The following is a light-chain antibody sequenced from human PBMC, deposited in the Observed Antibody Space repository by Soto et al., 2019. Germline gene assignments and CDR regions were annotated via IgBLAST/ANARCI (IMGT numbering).Light chain of an antibody. Sequence: QSVLTQPASVSGSPGQSITISCTGTSSDVGTYNYVSWYQHHPGKAPKLMIYEVSNRPSGVSNRFSGPKSGNTASLTISGLQAEDEAHYYCISYTGDSSPYVFGTGTKVTVL. CDR1: SSDVGTYNY. J-gene: IGLJ1*01. CDR3: ISYTGDSSPYV. CDR2: EVS. V-gene: IGLV2-14*01.